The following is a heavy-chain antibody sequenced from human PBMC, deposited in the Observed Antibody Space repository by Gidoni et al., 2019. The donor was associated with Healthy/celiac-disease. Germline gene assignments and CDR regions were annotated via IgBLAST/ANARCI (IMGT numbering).Heavy chain of an antibody. CDR2: INQSGRP. CDR3: ARGGIYVDIVATILAGPNYYYYGMDV. Sequence: QVQLQQLGAGLVKPSETLSLTCAVYGGSFSGYYWSWLRQPPGKGLELIGEINQSGRPNYNPSLKSRVTISVDTSKNQFSLKLSSVTAADTAVYYCARGGIYVDIVATILAGPNYYYYGMDVWGQGTTVTVSS. J-gene: IGHJ6*02. D-gene: IGHD5-12*01. V-gene: IGHV4-34*01. CDR1: GGSFSGYY.